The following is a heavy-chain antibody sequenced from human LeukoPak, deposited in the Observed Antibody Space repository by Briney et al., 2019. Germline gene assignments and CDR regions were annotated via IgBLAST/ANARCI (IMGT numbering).Heavy chain of an antibody. J-gene: IGHJ4*02. CDR2: INPNSGGT. CDR3: ARADGFGELYPIDY. CDR1: GYTFTGYY. D-gene: IGHD3-10*01. V-gene: IGHV1-2*02. Sequence: ASVKVSCKASGYTFTGYYVHWVRQAPGQGLEWMGWINPNSGGTNYAQKFQGRVTMTRDTSISTAYMELSRLRSDDTAVYYCARADGFGELYPIDYWGQGTLVTVSS.